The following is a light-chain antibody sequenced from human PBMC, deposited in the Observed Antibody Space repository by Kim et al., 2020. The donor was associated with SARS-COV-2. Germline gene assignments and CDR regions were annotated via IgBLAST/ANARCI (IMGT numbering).Light chain of an antibody. Sequence: ACVQKTRTTCQGDSLRSYYASAYQQKPGQAPVLVIYGKNNRPSGIPDRFSASSSGNTASLTITGAQAEDEADYYCNSRDSSGNHWVFGGGTQLTVL. V-gene: IGLV3-19*01. CDR2: GKN. J-gene: IGLJ3*02. CDR3: NSRDSSGNHWV. CDR1: SLRSYY.